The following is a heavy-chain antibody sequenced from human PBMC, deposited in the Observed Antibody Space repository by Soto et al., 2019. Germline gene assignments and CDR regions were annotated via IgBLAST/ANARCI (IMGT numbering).Heavy chain of an antibody. D-gene: IGHD6-19*01. CDR2: INAGNGNT. Sequence: ASVKVSCKASGYTFTSYAMHWVRQAPGQRLEWMGWINAGNGNTKYSQKFQGRVTVTKDTSASTAYMELSSLRSEDTAVYYCARQPEYSGRSPRYDNWFDPWGQGTLVTVSS. CDR3: ARQPEYSGRSPRYDNWFDP. CDR1: GYTFTSYA. V-gene: IGHV1-3*01. J-gene: IGHJ5*02.